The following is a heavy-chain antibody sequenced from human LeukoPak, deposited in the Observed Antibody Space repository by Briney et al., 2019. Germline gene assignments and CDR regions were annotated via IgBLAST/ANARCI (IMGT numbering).Heavy chain of an antibody. V-gene: IGHV3-23*01. J-gene: IGHJ4*02. Sequence: PGGSLRFSCAASGFAFSSYAMSWVRQARGKGLEWVSAISGTGGSTDYADSVKGRFTIPRDNSQNTLYLQMNSLRADDTAVYYCAKERCSSGCSFDYWGQGTLVTVSS. CDR3: AKERCSSGCSFDY. CDR1: GFAFSSYA. CDR2: ISGTGGST. D-gene: IGHD6-19*01.